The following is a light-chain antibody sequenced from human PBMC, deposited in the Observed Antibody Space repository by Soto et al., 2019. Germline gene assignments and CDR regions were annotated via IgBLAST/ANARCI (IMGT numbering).Light chain of an antibody. CDR2: DSS. J-gene: IGKJ4*01. CDR1: QTVSSF. CDR3: QQRSNWPLT. V-gene: IGKV3-11*01. Sequence: VLTQSPATLSLSPGERATLSCRASQTVSSFLAWYQQKPGQAPRVLIHDSSDRATGIPARFSGSGSGTDFTLTISSLEPEDVAVYYCQQRSNWPLTFGGGTRVEI.